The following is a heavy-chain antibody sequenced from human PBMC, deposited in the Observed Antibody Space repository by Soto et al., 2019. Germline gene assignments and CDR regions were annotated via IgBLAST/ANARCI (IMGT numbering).Heavy chain of an antibody. Sequence: GGSLRLSCAASGFTFSSYSMNWVRQAPGKGLEWVSYISSSSSTIYYADSVKGRFTISRDNAKNSLYLQMNSLRAEDTAVYYGARDRDGAYGDYADYWGQGTLVTVSS. CDR3: ARDRDGAYGDYADY. CDR1: GFTFSSYS. V-gene: IGHV3-48*01. D-gene: IGHD4-17*01. J-gene: IGHJ4*02. CDR2: ISSSSSTI.